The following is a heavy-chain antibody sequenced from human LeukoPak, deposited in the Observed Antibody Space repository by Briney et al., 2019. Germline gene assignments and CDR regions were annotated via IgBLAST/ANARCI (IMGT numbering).Heavy chain of an antibody. Sequence: GGSLRLSCAASGFTFSSYAMHWVRQAPGKGLEWVAVISYDGSNKYYADSVKGRFTISRDNSKNTLYLQMNSLRAEDTAVYYCARDVDTAMTFDYWGQGTLATVSS. D-gene: IGHD5-18*01. CDR1: GFTFSSYA. CDR2: ISYDGSNK. J-gene: IGHJ4*02. V-gene: IGHV3-30-3*01. CDR3: ARDVDTAMTFDY.